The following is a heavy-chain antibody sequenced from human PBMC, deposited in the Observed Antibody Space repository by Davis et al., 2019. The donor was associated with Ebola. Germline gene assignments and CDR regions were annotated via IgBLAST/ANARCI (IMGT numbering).Heavy chain of an antibody. CDR3: ARDLVDTSDP. J-gene: IGHJ5*02. CDR2: IKQDGSEK. D-gene: IGHD5-18*01. Sequence: PGGSLRLSCAASGFTFRSYAMSWVRQAPGKGLEWVANIKQDGSEKYYVDSVKGRFTISRDNAKNSLYLQMNSLRAEDTAVYHCARDLVDTSDPWGQGTLVTVSS. CDR1: GFTFRSYA. V-gene: IGHV3-7*03.